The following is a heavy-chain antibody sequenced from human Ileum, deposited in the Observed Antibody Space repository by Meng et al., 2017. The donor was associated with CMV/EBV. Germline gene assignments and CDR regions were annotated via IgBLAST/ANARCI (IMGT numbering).Heavy chain of an antibody. D-gene: IGHD1-1*01. CDR3: ARHWNGQGETVYFDY. CDR1: GYTFNNYA. CDR2: INPGNGHT. J-gene: IGHJ4*02. V-gene: IGHV1-3*01. Sequence: SGYTFNNYAIHWLRPAPGQTFEWMGWINPGNGHTKYSQKLEGRLTFARDTSAGTAYMDLSTLGSEDTAVYYCARHWNGQGETVYFDYWGQGTLVTVSS.